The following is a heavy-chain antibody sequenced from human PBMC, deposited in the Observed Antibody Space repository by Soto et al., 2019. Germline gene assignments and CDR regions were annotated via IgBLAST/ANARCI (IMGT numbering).Heavy chain of an antibody. CDR1: GYTFTIYG. D-gene: IGHD3-10*01. CDR2: ISAYTGNT. CDR3: ARGYYYGSGRPTPGGMDV. J-gene: IGHJ6*02. V-gene: IGHV1-18*01. Sequence: ASVKVSCKASGYTFTIYGISWVRQAPGQGLEWMGWISAYTGNTNYAQKFQGRVTMTTDTSTSTAYMELRSLRSDDTAVYYCARGYYYGSGRPTPGGMDVWGQGTTVTVSS.